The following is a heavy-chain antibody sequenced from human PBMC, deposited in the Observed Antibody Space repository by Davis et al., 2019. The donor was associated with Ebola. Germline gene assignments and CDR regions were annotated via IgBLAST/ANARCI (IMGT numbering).Heavy chain of an antibody. D-gene: IGHD3-10*01. Sequence: SVKVSCKASGYTFTSYYMHWVRQAPGQGLEWMGGIIPIFGTANYAQKFQGRVTITADESTSTAYMELSSLRSEDTAVYYCATDGSGSYQFDPWGQGTLVTVSS. CDR1: GYTFTSYY. CDR2: IIPIFGTA. J-gene: IGHJ5*02. V-gene: IGHV1-69*13. CDR3: ATDGSGSYQFDP.